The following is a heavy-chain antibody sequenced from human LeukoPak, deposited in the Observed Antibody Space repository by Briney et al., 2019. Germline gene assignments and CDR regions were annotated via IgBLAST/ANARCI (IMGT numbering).Heavy chain of an antibody. D-gene: IGHD5-24*01. V-gene: IGHV3-33*01. J-gene: IGHJ3*01. Sequence: PGRSLRLSCAASGFTFSSYGMHWVRQAPGKGLEWVAVIWYDGSNKYYADSVKGRFTISRDNSKNTLYLQMNSLRAEDTAVYYCARDASSMATTPWGQGTMVTVSS. CDR3: ARDASSMATTP. CDR1: GFTFSSYG. CDR2: IWYDGSNK.